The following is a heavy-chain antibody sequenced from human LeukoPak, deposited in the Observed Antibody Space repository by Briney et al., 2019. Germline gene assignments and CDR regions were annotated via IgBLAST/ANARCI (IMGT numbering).Heavy chain of an antibody. CDR3: ARDSPYDYYYGMDV. J-gene: IGHJ6*02. V-gene: IGHV4-30-2*01. Sequence: SETLSLTCAVSGGSISSGGYSRSWIRQPPGKGLEWIGYIYHSGSTYYNPSLKSRVTISVDRSKNQFSLKLSSVTAADTAVYYCARDSPYDYYYGMDVWGQGTTVTVSS. CDR1: GGSISSGGYS. CDR2: IYHSGST.